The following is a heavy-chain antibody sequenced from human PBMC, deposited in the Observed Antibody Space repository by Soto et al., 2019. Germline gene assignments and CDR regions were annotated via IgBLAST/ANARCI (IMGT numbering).Heavy chain of an antibody. J-gene: IGHJ6*02. CDR3: ARDKAQLVRSYGVYYYGMDV. V-gene: IGHV1-69*01. CDR1: GGTFSSYA. Sequence: QVQLVQSGAEVKKPGSSVKVSCKASGGTFSSYAISWVRQAPGQGLEWMGGIIPIFGTANYAQKFQGRVTITADESTSTAYMELSSLRSEDTAVYYRARDKAQLVRSYGVYYYGMDVWGQGTTVTVSS. D-gene: IGHD6-6*01. CDR2: IIPIFGTA.